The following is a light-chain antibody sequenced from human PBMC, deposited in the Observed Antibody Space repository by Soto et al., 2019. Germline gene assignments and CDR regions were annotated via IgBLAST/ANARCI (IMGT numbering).Light chain of an antibody. CDR2: KVT. CDR3: HQYYDYST. V-gene: IGKV1-5*03. J-gene: IGKJ1*01. Sequence: DIQMTQSPSTLSASVGDRVTITCRTNQSISNCLAWYQQKPGKAPILLIYKVTSLETGVPARFSGGVSGTDFTLTISSLQPDDYATYYCHQYYDYSTFGQGTKVDVK. CDR1: QSISNC.